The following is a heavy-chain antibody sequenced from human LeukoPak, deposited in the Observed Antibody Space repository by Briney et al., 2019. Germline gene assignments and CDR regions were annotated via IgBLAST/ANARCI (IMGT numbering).Heavy chain of an antibody. CDR2: ISAYNGNT. D-gene: IGHD2-2*02. Sequence: ASVKVSCKASGGTFSSYAISWVRQAPGQGLEWMGWISAYNGNTNYAQKLQGRVTMTTDTSTSTAYMELRSLRSDDTAVYYCARDSPIVVVPAAILSFYYYYGMDVWGQGTTVTVSS. CDR1: GGTFSSYA. CDR3: ARDSPIVVVPAAILSFYYYYGMDV. J-gene: IGHJ6*02. V-gene: IGHV1-18*01.